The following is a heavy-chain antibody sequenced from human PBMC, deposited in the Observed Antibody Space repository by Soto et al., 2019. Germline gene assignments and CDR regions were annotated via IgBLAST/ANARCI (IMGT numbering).Heavy chain of an antibody. V-gene: IGHV3-53*01. D-gene: IGHD5-12*01. J-gene: IGHJ4*02. Sequence: PGGSLRLSCAASEFTVSSSYMNWVRQSPGKGLEWVSVIYSDGSTYYADSVKGRFIISRDTSKNTVYLQMNSLRAEDTAVYYCARDRIGGYDHRGQGTQVTVSS. CDR1: EFTVSSSY. CDR3: ARDRIGGYDH. CDR2: IYSDGST.